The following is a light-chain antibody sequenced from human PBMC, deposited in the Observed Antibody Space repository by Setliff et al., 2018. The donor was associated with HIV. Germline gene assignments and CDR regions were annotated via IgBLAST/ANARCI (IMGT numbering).Light chain of an antibody. J-gene: IGLJ1*01. V-gene: IGLV2-14*03. CDR3: SSYTSSSTLV. CDR2: DVS. Sequence: ALTQPASVSGSPGQSITISCTGTSSDVGSYNYVSWYQQYPGKAPKLMIYDVSNRPSGVSNRFSGSKSGNTASLTISGLQAEDEADYYCSSYTSSSTLVFGTGTKVT. CDR1: SSDVGSYNY.